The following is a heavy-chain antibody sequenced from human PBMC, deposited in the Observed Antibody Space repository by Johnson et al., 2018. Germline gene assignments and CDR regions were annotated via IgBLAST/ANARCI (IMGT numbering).Heavy chain of an antibody. CDR1: GGTFSSYA. J-gene: IGHJ3*02. D-gene: IGHD2-15*01. CDR3: ARAAGVGPRAAFDI. CDR2: IIPIFGTA. V-gene: IGHV1-69*01. Sequence: VQLVESGAEVKKPGSSVKVSCKASGGTFSSYAISWVRQAPGQGLEWMGGIIPIFGTADYAQRFQGRVTITADESTSTAYMELSRLRSEDTAVYFCARAAGVGPRAAFDICGQGTMVTVSS.